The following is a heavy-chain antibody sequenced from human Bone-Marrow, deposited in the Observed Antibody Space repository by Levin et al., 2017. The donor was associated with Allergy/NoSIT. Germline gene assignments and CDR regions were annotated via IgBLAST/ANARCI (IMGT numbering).Heavy chain of an antibody. CDR2: IYYSGST. D-gene: IGHD3-10*01. V-gene: IGHV4-39*01. J-gene: IGHJ4*02. CDR1: GGSISSSSYY. CDR3: ARRALWFGEFDY. Sequence: SQTLSLTCTVSGGSISSSSYYWGWIRQPPGKGLEWIGSIYYSGSTYYNPSLKSRVTISVDTSKNQFSLKLSSVTAADTAVYYCARRALWFGEFDYWGQGTLVTVSS.